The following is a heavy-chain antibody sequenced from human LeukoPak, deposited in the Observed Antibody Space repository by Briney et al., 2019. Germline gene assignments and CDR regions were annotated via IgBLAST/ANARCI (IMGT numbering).Heavy chain of an antibody. CDR1: GYTFTSYV. V-gene: IGHV1-8*01. Sequence: GASVKVSCKASGYTFTSYVINWVRQATGQRLEWMGWMNPNSGNTGYAQKFQGGVTMTRNTSISTAYMELSSLRSEDTAVYYCARGRGGSSKTGDWFDPWGQGTLVTVSS. D-gene: IGHD3-10*01. J-gene: IGHJ5*02. CDR3: ARGRGGSSKTGDWFDP. CDR2: MNPNSGNT.